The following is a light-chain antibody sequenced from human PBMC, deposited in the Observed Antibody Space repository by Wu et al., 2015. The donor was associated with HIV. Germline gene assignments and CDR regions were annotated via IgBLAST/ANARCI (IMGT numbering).Light chain of an antibody. CDR2: GAS. J-gene: IGKJ1*01. V-gene: IGKV3-15*01. CDR1: QSVRRD. Sequence: EIVMTQSPATLSVSPGESTTLSCRASQSVRRDLAWYQQKPGQAPRLLIYGASTRATGIPARFSGSGSGTEFTLTISSMQSEDSAVYYCQQYTETFGQGTKVEI. CDR3: QQYTET.